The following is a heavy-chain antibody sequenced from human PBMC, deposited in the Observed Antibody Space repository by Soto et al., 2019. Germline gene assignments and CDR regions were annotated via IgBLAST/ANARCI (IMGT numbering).Heavy chain of an antibody. J-gene: IGHJ6*02. CDR1: GYSFTSYW. CDR3: ARVGSSSDYYYYGMDV. V-gene: IGHV5-51*01. CDR2: IYPGDSDT. D-gene: IGHD6-6*01. Sequence: LRLSCKGSGYSFTSYWIGWVRQMPGKGLEWMGIIYPGDSDTRYSPSFQGQVTISADRSISTAYLQWSSLKASDTAMYYCARVGSSSDYYYYGMDVWGQGTTVTV.